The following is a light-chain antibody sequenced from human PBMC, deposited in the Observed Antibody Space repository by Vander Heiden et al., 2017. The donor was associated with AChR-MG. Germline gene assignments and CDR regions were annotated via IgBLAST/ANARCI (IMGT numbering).Light chain of an antibody. CDR3: SSYIIRNTVI. V-gene: IGLV2-14*03. Sequence: QSALTQPASASGSPRQSITISCTGSSSDVGDFNHVCWYQKHPGKAPNLLVYDVTYRPAGVCNRFSGSKSGNTASLTISELQAEDEADYYCSSYIIRNTVIFGGGTKLTVL. J-gene: IGLJ2*01. CDR2: DVT. CDR1: SSDVGDFNH.